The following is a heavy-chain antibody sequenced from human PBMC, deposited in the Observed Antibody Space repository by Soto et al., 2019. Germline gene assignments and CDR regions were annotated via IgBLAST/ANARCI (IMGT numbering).Heavy chain of an antibody. J-gene: IGHJ4*02. CDR3: ARGGRYSSSSPRPDDY. D-gene: IGHD6-6*01. CDR2: IIPIIGIA. CDR1: GGTFSSYT. V-gene: IGHV1-69*02. Sequence: VQLVQSGAEVKKPGYSVKVSCKASGGTFSSYTISWVRQAPGQGLEWMGRIIPIIGIANYAQKFQGRVTITADKSTSTAYMELSSLRSEDTAVYYCARGGRYSSSSPRPDDYWGQGTLVTVSS.